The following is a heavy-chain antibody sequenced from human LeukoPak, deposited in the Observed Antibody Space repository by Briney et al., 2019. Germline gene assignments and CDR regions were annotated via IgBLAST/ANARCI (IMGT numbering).Heavy chain of an antibody. CDR1: GFTVSTNY. Sequence: GGSLRLSCAASGFTVSTNYMNWVRQAPGRGLEWVSILYSGESTYYADSVKGRFTVSRDSSKNTLFLQMNALGAEDTAVYYCARVGDHYHWYLDVWGRGTLVTVSS. V-gene: IGHV3-53*01. D-gene: IGHD3-10*01. CDR2: LYSGEST. CDR3: ARVGDHYHWYLDV. J-gene: IGHJ2*01.